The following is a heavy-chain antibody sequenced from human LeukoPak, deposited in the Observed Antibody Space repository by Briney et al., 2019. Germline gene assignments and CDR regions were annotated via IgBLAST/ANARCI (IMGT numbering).Heavy chain of an antibody. Sequence: GGSLRLSCAASGFTVRSYAMHWVRRPIGKGLEWVSALGIAGDTFYPGSVKGRFTISRENARNSLYLQMNSLRAEDTAMYYCARQMQSHGNFDSWGQGTLVTVSS. CDR2: LGIAGDT. J-gene: IGHJ4*02. V-gene: IGHV3-13*01. CDR3: ARQMQSHGNFDS. CDR1: GFTVRSYA. D-gene: IGHD1-26*01.